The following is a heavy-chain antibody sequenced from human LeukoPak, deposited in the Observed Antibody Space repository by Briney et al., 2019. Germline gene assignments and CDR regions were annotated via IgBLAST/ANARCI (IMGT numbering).Heavy chain of an antibody. V-gene: IGHV3-23*01. D-gene: IGHD3-10*01. J-gene: IGHJ4*02. CDR1: GFTFSTYA. CDR2: ISGSGGST. Sequence: PGGSLRLSCAASGFTFSTYAMSWVRLAPGKGLGWVSGISGSGGSTYYADSVKGRFTSSRDNSNNTLYVQMNGLTTNDTAVYYCAKDSGMLRGWGQGTLVTVSS. CDR3: AKDSGMLRG.